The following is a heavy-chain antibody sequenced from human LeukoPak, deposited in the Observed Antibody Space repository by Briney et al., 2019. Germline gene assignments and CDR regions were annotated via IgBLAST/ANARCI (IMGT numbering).Heavy chain of an antibody. J-gene: IGHJ6*04. Sequence: PGGSLRLSCAASGFMFSNYWMSWVRQAPGKGLEWVANIKQDGSEKYYVDSAKGRFTISRDNAKNSLYLQMNSLRAEDTAMYYCARKGLTVIRGVITNHYYYYGMDVWGKGTTVTVSS. CDR1: GFMFSNYW. CDR2: IKQDGSEK. V-gene: IGHV3-7*03. D-gene: IGHD3-10*01. CDR3: ARKGLTVIRGVITNHYYYYGMDV.